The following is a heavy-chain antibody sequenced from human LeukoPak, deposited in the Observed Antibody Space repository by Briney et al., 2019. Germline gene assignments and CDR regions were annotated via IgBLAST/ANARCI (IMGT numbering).Heavy chain of an antibody. CDR2: IYGIGSA. V-gene: IGHV3-53*01. Sequence: GGSLKLSCAVSAFTVSNNYMSWVRQAPGKGLEWVSLIYGIGSAYYADPVKGRFTISRDNSRNTLYLQMNSLRAEDTAVYYCARLLAAPNTKNYWGQGTLVTVSS. CDR3: ARLLAAPNTKNY. CDR1: AFTVSNNY. D-gene: IGHD6-13*01. J-gene: IGHJ4*02.